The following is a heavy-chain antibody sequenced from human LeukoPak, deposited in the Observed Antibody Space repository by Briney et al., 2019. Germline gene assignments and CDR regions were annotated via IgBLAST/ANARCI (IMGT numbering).Heavy chain of an antibody. Sequence: SETLSLTCTVSGYSISNGYYWGWIRQPPGKGLEWIGSIYHSGNTYYNPSLKSRVTMSIDRSKNQFSLKLNSVTAADTAVYYCARGLWFGDENPPYFDYWGQGTLVTVSS. V-gene: IGHV4-38-2*02. J-gene: IGHJ4*02. CDR3: ARGLWFGDENPPYFDY. CDR1: GYSISNGYY. CDR2: IYHSGNT. D-gene: IGHD3-10*01.